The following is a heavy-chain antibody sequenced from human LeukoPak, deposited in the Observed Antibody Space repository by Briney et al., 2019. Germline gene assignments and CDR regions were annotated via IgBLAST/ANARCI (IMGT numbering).Heavy chain of an antibody. CDR3: AAGYCSSTSCYWLDY. CDR1: GYTFTSYG. CDR2: ISAYNGNT. D-gene: IGHD2-2*01. V-gene: IGHV1-18*01. Sequence: ASVKVSCKASGYTFTSYGISWVRQAPGQGLEWMGWISAYNGNTNYAQKFQGRVTMTTDTSTSTAYMELRSLRSDDTAVYYCAAGYCSSTSCYWLDYWGQGTLVTVSS. J-gene: IGHJ4*02.